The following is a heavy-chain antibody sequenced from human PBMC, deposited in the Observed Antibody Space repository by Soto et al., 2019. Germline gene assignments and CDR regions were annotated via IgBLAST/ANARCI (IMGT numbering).Heavy chain of an antibody. CDR3: ARPGGLRFLEYQPPDY. V-gene: IGHV4-39*01. Sequence: QLQLQESGPGLVKPSETLSLTCTVSGGSISSSSYYWGWIRQPPGKGLEWIGGIYYSGSTYYNPSIKSRVTKAVDTSKNQFSLKLSSVTAADTAVYYCARPGGLRFLEYQPPDYWGQGTLVTVSS. J-gene: IGHJ4*02. CDR1: GGSISSSSYY. D-gene: IGHD3-3*01. CDR2: IYYSGST.